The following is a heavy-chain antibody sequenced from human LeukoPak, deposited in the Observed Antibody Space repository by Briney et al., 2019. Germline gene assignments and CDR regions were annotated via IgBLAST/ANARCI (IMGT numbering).Heavy chain of an antibody. D-gene: IGHD3-22*01. CDR2: IYPGDSDT. Sequence: PGESLKISCKGSGYSFTSYWIGWVRQMPGKGLEWMGIIYPGDSDTRYSPSFQGQVTISADKSISTAYLQWSSLKASDTAMYYCARAYDSSGYYPPFDYWGQGTLVTVSS. V-gene: IGHV5-51*01. CDR1: GYSFTSYW. CDR3: ARAYDSSGYYPPFDY. J-gene: IGHJ4*02.